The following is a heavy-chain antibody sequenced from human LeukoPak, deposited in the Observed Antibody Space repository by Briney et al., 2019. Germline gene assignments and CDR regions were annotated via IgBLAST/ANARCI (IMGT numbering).Heavy chain of an antibody. J-gene: IGHJ4*02. V-gene: IGHV4-34*01. CDR2: IHYSGHT. Sequence: SESLSLTCAVYGGSLSGYYWSWVRQPPGKGLEWIGEIHYSGHTNYTRSLRSRVNISVDTAKNQFSLKLSAVTAADTAVYYCARDFQGPFDYWGQGTLVTVSS. CDR3: ARDFQGPFDY. CDR1: GGSLSGYY.